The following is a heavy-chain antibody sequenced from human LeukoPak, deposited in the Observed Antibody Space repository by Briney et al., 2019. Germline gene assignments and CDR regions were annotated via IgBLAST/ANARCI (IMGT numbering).Heavy chain of an antibody. CDR2: ISGSSSYI. V-gene: IGHV3-21*01. D-gene: IGHD5-12*01. CDR3: ARAYSGYDYQGRPTNFDY. J-gene: IGHJ4*02. CDR1: GFTFSSYS. Sequence: GGSLRLSCAASGFTFSSYSMNWVRQAPGKGLEWVSSISGSSSYIYYADSVKGRFTISRDNAKNSLYLQMNSLRAEDTAVYYCARAYSGYDYQGRPTNFDYWGQGTLVTVSS.